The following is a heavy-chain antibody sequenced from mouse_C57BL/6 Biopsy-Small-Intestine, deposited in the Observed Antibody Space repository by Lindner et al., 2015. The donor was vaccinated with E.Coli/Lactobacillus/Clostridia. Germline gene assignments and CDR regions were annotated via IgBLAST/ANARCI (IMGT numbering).Heavy chain of an antibody. V-gene: IGHV1-81*01. D-gene: IGHD1-1*01. CDR3: ARDYYGSSRFDY. CDR2: IYPRSGNT. J-gene: IGHJ2*01. CDR1: GYTFTSYG. Sequence: VQLQESGAELARPGASVKLSCKASGYTFTSYGISWVKQRTGQGLEWIGEIYPRSGNTYYNEKFKGKATLTADKSSSTAYMELRSLTSEGSAVYFCARDYYGSSRFDYWGQGTTLTVSS.